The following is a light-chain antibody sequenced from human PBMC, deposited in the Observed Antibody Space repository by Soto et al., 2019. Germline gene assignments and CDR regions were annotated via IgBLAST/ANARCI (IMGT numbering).Light chain of an antibody. CDR1: SSDVGRYNL. J-gene: IGLJ2*01. CDR2: EAS. Sequence: QPVLTQPASVSGSPGHSISISCTGSSSDVGRYNLVSWYQHHPGKAPKLIIYEASKRPSGVSDRISGSKSGNTASLTISGLQAEDEADYYCSSYAGTSTFVLFGGGTKLTVL. CDR3: SSYAGTSTFVL. V-gene: IGLV2-23*01.